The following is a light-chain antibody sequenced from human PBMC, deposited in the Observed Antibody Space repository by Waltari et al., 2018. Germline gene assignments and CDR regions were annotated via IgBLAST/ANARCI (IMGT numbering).Light chain of an antibody. Sequence: QSALTQPASVSGSPGQSIPISCTGTSSDVGGYNYVSWYQQHPGKAPKLIIYDVSNRPSGVSNRLSGSKSGNTASLTISGLQAEDEADYYCSSYTSSSTFDVVFGGGTKLTVL. J-gene: IGLJ2*01. V-gene: IGLV2-14*03. CDR2: DVS. CDR3: SSYTSSSTFDVV. CDR1: SSDVGGYNY.